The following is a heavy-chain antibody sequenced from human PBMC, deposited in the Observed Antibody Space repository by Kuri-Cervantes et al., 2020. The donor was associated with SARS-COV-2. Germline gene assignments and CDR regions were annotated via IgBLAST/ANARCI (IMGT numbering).Heavy chain of an antibody. V-gene: IGHV1-18*01. Sequence: ASLKVSCKASGYTFTSYGISWVRQAPGQGLEWMGWISAYNGNTNYAQKLQGRVTMTTDTSTSTAYMELRSLRTDDTAVYYCARDRPTYYYDSSGYYYTRYYYYGMDVWGQGTTVTVSS. CDR3: ARDRPTYYYDSSGYYYTRYYYYGMDV. CDR1: GYTFTSYG. J-gene: IGHJ6*02. CDR2: ISAYNGNT. D-gene: IGHD3-22*01.